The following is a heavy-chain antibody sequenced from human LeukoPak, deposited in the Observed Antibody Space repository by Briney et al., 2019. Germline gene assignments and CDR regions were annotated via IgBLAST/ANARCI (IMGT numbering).Heavy chain of an antibody. CDR2: ISGSGGST. V-gene: IGHV3-23*01. J-gene: IGHJ1*01. D-gene: IGHD2-15*01. Sequence: GGSLRLSCAASRFTFSSYAISWVRQAPGKGLEWVSAISGSGGSTYYADSVKGRFTISRDNSKNTLYLQMNSLRAEDTAVYYCALLAYCSGGICYSTDFLGYVQHWGQGTLVTVSS. CDR3: ALLAYCSGGICYSTDFLGYVQH. CDR1: RFTFSSYA.